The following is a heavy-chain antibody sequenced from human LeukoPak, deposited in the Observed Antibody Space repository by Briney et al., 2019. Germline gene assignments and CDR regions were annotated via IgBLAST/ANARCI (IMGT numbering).Heavy chain of an antibody. V-gene: IGHV3-23*01. CDR3: AKFRPINSVAGTIFHD. CDR1: GFTFSNYA. D-gene: IGHD6-19*01. CDR2: ISGSGGST. Sequence: GGSLRLSCAASGFTFSNYAMSWVRQAPGKGLEWVSAISGSGGSTYYADSVKGRFTISRDNSKNTLYLQMNTLRAEDTAVYYCAKFRPINSVAGTIFHDWGKGTLVTVSS. J-gene: IGHJ4*02.